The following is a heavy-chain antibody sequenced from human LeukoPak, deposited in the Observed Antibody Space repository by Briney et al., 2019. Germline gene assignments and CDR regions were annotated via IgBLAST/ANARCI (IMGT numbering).Heavy chain of an antibody. V-gene: IGHV4-4*07. CDR1: GGSISPYY. CDR2: VYTSGST. CDR3: ARLITGTTTAFDI. Sequence: SETLSLTCTVSGGSISPYYWSWIRQPAGKGLEWIGRVYTSGSTHYNPSLKTRLTMSVDTSKNQFSLKLSSVTAADTAVYYCARLITGTTTAFDIWGQGTMVTVSS. J-gene: IGHJ3*02. D-gene: IGHD1-7*01.